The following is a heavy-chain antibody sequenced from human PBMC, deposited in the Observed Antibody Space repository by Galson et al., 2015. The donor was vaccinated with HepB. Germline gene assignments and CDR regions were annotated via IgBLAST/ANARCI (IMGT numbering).Heavy chain of an antibody. D-gene: IGHD4-23*01. Sequence: SLRLSCAASGFTFSGYAMHWVRQAPGKGLEWVAVISYDGFRSDSVKGRFTISRDNSKNMLYLQMNSLRVEDTAVYYCARDPGGYFYYYALDVWGQGTTVTVSS. CDR2: ISYDGF. CDR3: ARDPGGYFYYYALDV. CDR1: GFTFSGYA. V-gene: IGHV3-30*04. J-gene: IGHJ6*02.